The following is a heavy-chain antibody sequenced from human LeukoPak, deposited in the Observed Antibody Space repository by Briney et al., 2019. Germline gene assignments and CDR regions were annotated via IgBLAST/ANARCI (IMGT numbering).Heavy chain of an antibody. V-gene: IGHV4-59*01. CDR2: IYNSGTT. J-gene: IGHJ1*01. CDR1: GGSISRYY. D-gene: IGHD3-22*01. CDR3: ARNYYDGSGYYTQYFQH. Sequence: PSETLSLTCTVSGGSISRYYWSWIQQPPGKGLEWIGYIYNSGTTNYNPSLESRVTISVDTPENQFSLKLSSVTAADTAVYYCARNYYDGSGYYTQYFQHWGQGTLVIVSS.